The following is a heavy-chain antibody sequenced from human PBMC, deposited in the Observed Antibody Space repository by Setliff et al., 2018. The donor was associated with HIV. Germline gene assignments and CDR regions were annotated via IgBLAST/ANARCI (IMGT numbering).Heavy chain of an antibody. Sequence: GESLKISCKGSGYSFTSYWIGWVRQMPGKGLEWMGIIYPGDSDTRYSPSFQGQVTISVDKSISTAYLQWSSLKASDSAMYYCARQTVHTTHSLDFGSPNRDYYYGMDVWGQGTTVTVSS. CDR2: IYPGDSDT. D-gene: IGHD1-1*01. CDR1: GYSFTSYW. J-gene: IGHJ6*02. CDR3: ARQTVHTTHSLDFGSPNRDYYYGMDV. V-gene: IGHV5-51*01.